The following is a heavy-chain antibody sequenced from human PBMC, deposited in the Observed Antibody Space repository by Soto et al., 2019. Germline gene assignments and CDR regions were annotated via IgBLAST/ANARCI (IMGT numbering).Heavy chain of an antibody. CDR3: ARGGEYYDFWSGRCGMDV. D-gene: IGHD3-3*01. V-gene: IGHV4-59*01. J-gene: IGHJ6*02. Sequence: SETLSLTCTVSGGSISSYYWSWIRQPPGKGLEWIGYIYYSGSTNYNPSLKSRVTISVDTSKNQFSLKLSSVTAADTTVYYCARGGEYYDFWSGRCGMDVWGQGTTVTVSS. CDR1: GGSISSYY. CDR2: IYYSGST.